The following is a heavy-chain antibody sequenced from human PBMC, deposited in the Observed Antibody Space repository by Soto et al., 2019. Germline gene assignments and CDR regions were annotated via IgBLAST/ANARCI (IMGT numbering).Heavy chain of an antibody. V-gene: IGHV4-59*08. CDR1: AASITSSY. CDR3: ARLPGTAVPATSYYYHYMDV. Sequence: SETLSLTCTVSAASITSSYWSWIRQPPEKGLEWVGYVHYSGATNYNPSLKSRVTISIDTSKNQFSLKLSSVTAADTAVYYCARLPGTAVPATSYYYHYMDVWGKGTTVTVSS. J-gene: IGHJ6*03. D-gene: IGHD2-2*01. CDR2: VHYSGAT.